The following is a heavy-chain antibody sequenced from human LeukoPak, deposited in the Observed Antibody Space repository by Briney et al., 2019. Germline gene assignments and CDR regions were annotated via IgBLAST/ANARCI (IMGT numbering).Heavy chain of an antibody. V-gene: IGHV4-59*08. CDR2: IYYSGGT. D-gene: IGHD1-26*01. CDR1: GGSISSYY. Sequence: SETLSLTCTVSGGSISSYYWSWIRQPPGKGLEWIGYIYYSGGTRYNPSLKSRVTISVDTSKNQFSLKLSSVTAADTAVYYCARHAIVGAGAFDIWGQGTVVTVSS. J-gene: IGHJ3*02. CDR3: ARHAIVGAGAFDI.